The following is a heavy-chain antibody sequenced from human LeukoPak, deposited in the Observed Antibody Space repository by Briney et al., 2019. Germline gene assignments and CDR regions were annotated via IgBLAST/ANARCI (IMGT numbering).Heavy chain of an antibody. D-gene: IGHD3-22*01. V-gene: IGHV5-51*01. CDR3: ARYALHNDNSDYYFAY. CDR2: IYPGEYDI. Sequence: GESLKISFKGSAVTFNNYWIGWVRQIPGKGLEWMGIIYPGEYDIRYSPSFQGQVTISADKSISTAYLQWSSLKASDTAMYYCARYALHNDNSDYYFAYWGQGTLVTVSS. J-gene: IGHJ4*02. CDR1: AVTFNNYW.